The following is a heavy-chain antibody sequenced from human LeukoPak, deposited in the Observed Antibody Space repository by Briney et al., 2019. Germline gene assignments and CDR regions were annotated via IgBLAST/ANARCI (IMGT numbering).Heavy chain of an antibody. CDR2: IYYSGST. D-gene: IGHD4-17*01. CDR1: GGSINIRSYY. Sequence: SETLSLTCTASGGSINIRSYYWGWIRQPPGKGLEWIASIYYSGSTYYNPSLKSRVIISVDTSKNQFSLKLSSVTATDTAVYYCARHIPYDYGDYADCWGQGTLVTVSS. V-gene: IGHV4-39*01. CDR3: ARHIPYDYGDYADC. J-gene: IGHJ4*02.